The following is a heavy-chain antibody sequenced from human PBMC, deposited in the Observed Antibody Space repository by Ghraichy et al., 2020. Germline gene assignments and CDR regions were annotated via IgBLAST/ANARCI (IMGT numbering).Heavy chain of an antibody. CDR1: GFTFSSYS. D-gene: IGHD3-22*01. V-gene: IGHV3-21*01. CDR3: ARAWYYYDSSGSMNY. Sequence: GGSLRLSCAASGFTFSSYSMNWVRQAPGKGLEWVSSISSSSSYIYYADSVKGRFTISRDNAKNSLYLQMNSLRAEDTAVYYCARAWYYYDSSGSMNYWGQGTLVTVSS. J-gene: IGHJ4*02. CDR2: ISSSSSYI.